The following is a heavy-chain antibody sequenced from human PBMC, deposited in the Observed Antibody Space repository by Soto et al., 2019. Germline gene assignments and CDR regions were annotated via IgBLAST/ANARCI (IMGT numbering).Heavy chain of an antibody. CDR1: GYTFTSYD. CDR3: ARGQHIYCSSTSCYGFDP. Sequence: GASVKVSCKASGYTFTSYDINWVRQATGQGLEWMGWMNPNSGNTGYAQKFQGRVTMTRNTSISSAYMELSSLRSEDTAVYYCARGQHIYCSSTSCYGFDPWGQGTLVTVSS. V-gene: IGHV1-8*01. CDR2: MNPNSGNT. D-gene: IGHD2-2*01. J-gene: IGHJ5*02.